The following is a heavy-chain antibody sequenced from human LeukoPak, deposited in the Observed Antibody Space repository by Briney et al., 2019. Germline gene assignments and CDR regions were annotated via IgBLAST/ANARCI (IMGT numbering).Heavy chain of an antibody. J-gene: IGHJ5*02. V-gene: IGHV1-8*01. CDR1: GYTFTSYD. CDR2: MNPNSGKT. D-gene: IGHD6-19*01. CDR3: ARGLSSGWYNWFDP. Sequence: GASVKVSCKASGYTFTSYDINWVRQATGQGLEWMGWMNPNSGKTGYAQKFQGRVTMTRNTSITTAYMELSSLRSEDTAVYYCARGLSSGWYNWFDPWGQGTLVTVSS.